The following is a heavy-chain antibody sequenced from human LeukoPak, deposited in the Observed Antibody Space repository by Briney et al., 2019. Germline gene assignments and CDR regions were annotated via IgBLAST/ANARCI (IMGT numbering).Heavy chain of an antibody. CDR1: GGSISSYY. Sequence: SETLSLTCTVSGGSISSYYWSWIRQPPGKGLEWIGYIYYSGSTNYNPSLKSRVTISVDTSKNQFSLKLSSVTAADTPVYYCARHAYDFWSGYPDYWGQGTLVTVSS. D-gene: IGHD3-3*01. J-gene: IGHJ4*02. CDR2: IYYSGST. V-gene: IGHV4-59*08. CDR3: ARHAYDFWSGYPDY.